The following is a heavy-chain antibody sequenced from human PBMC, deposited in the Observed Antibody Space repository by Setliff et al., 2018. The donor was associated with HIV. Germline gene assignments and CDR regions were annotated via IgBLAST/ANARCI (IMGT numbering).Heavy chain of an antibody. CDR3: ARGIAAVGVGGFDY. CDR2: IIPIFGTA. V-gene: IGHV1-69*05. J-gene: IGHJ4*02. D-gene: IGHD6-13*01. CDR1: GGTFSSYA. Sequence: SVKVSCKASGGTFSSYAISWVRQAPGQGLEWMGGIIPIFGTANYAQKFQGRVTITKNTSISTTYMELSSLRSEDAAVYYCARGIAAVGVGGFDYWSQGTLVT.